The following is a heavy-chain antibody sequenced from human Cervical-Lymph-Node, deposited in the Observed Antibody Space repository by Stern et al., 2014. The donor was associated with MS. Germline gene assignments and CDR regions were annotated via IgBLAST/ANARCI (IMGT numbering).Heavy chain of an antibody. Sequence: VQLVESGAEVNKPGASVKVSCKASGYTFTTFDIHWVRQATGQGLEWVGWMSPNSGNTGSAQKFQVRVTMTRNTSLSTAYMELSGLRSEDTSVYYCVRSGHSYRRWFDPWGQGTLVTVSS. D-gene: IGHD3-10*01. CDR3: VRSGHSYRRWFDP. V-gene: IGHV1-8*02. CDR2: MSPNSGNT. CDR1: GYTFTTFD. J-gene: IGHJ5*02.